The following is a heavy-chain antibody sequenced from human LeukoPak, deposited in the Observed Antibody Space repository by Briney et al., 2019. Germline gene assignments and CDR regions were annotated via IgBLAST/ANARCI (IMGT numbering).Heavy chain of an antibody. D-gene: IGHD7-27*01. CDR1: GFTFSSYA. Sequence: GGSLRLSCAASGFTFSSYAMSWVRQAPGMGLEWVSAISGNGGSTYYADSVKGRFTISRDNSKNTLYLQMNSLRAEDTAVYYCARELGIFWFDPWGQGTLVTVSS. V-gene: IGHV3-23*01. J-gene: IGHJ5*02. CDR2: ISGNGGST. CDR3: ARELGIFWFDP.